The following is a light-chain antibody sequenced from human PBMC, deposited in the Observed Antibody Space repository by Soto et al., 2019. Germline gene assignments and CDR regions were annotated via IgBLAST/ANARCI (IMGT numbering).Light chain of an antibody. J-gene: IGKJ5*01. CDR3: QHRTNWPPVT. CDR1: QSVGSH. Sequence: EIVLTQSPATLSLSPGERAALSCRASQSVGSHLAWYQQKPGQPPRLLIYDASNMATGIPARFSGSGSGTDFTITISSLEPEDFAFYYCQHRTNWPPVTFGQGTRLEIK. V-gene: IGKV3-11*01. CDR2: DAS.